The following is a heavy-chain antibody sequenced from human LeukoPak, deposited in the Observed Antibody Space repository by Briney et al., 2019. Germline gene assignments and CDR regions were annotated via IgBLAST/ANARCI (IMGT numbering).Heavy chain of an antibody. CDR2: IYHGGDT. J-gene: IGHJ6*02. CDR1: GGPISSSSYY. V-gene: IGHV4-39*01. CDR3: ARMDRSTISTYCYYGIDV. Sequence: SETLSLTCTVSGGPISSSSYYWGWIRQPPGKGLEWIASIYHGGDTYYNPSLKSRVTILVDTSRNQFSLKLTSVTAADTAVYYCARMDRSTISTYCYYGIDVWGQGTTVTVSS. D-gene: IGHD2-2*01.